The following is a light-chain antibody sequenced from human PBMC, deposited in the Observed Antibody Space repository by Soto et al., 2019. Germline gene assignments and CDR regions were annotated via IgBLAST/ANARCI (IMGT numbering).Light chain of an antibody. CDR3: QHYNNWPPWT. Sequence: EIVMTQSPATLSVSPGERATLSCRASQSISSNLAWYQQKPGQAPRLLIYDASTRATGIPARFSGSESGTEFTLTISSLQSEDFAVYYCQHYNNWPPWTFGQGTKVEIK. J-gene: IGKJ1*01. V-gene: IGKV3-15*01. CDR2: DAS. CDR1: QSISSN.